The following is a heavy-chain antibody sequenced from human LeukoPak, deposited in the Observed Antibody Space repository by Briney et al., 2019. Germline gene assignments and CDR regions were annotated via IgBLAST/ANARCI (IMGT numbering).Heavy chain of an antibody. J-gene: IGHJ4*02. CDR3: ARAASLDY. CDR1: GSTFTSYA. CDR2: INTNTGKP. V-gene: IGHV7-4-1*02. Sequence: ASVKVSSKASGSTFTSYAMNWVRQAPGQGLGGMGWINTNTGKPTYAQGFTGRFVFSLDSSVSTAYLQINSLNAEGTAVYYCARAASLDYWGQGTLVTVSS. D-gene: IGHD2-2*01.